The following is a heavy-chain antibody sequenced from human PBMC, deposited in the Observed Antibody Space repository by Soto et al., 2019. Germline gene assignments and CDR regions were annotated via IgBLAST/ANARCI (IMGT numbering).Heavy chain of an antibody. CDR3: ARSYCRDGVRCNWFDP. CDR2: INYSGNT. D-gene: IGHD2-15*01. V-gene: IGHV4-59*01. Sequence: QVQLQESGPGLVKPSETLSLTCTVSGGAMTTYYWGWIRQPPGKGLEWIGYINYSGNTKYNSSLKSRVTIAVDTSKNQFSLKLTAVTAADTAVYYSARSYCRDGVRCNWFDPWGQGTLVTVSS. CDR1: GGAMTTYY. J-gene: IGHJ5*02.